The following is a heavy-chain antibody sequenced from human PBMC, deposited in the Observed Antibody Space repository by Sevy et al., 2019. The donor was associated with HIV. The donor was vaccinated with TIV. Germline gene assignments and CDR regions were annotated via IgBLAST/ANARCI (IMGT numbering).Heavy chain of an antibody. CDR2: IKQDGSDK. CDR1: GFTFSSHY. V-gene: IGHV3-7*01. D-gene: IGHD3-22*01. J-gene: IGHJ3*02. Sequence: GGSLRLSCAASGFTFSSHYMSWVRQAPGKGLEWVANIKQDGSDKFYVESVKGPFTISRDNAKNSLYLQMSSLRAEDTAMYFCAREALYYYDSERHYDDAFDMWGPGTMVTVSS. CDR3: AREALYYYDSERHYDDAFDM.